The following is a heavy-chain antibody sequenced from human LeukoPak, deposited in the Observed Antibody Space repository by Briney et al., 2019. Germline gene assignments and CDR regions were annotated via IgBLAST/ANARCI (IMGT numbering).Heavy chain of an antibody. J-gene: IGHJ4*02. CDR3: ASMSRNDY. CDR1: GYTFPSYF. D-gene: IGHD6-13*01. V-gene: IGHV1-46*01. CDR2: INPTGGST. Sequence: ASVKVSCKASGYTFPSYFMHWVRQAPGQGLEWMGIINPTGGSTTYAQKFQGRVTMTRDTSTSTVYMELSSLRSDDTAVYYCASMSRNDYWGQGTLVTVSS.